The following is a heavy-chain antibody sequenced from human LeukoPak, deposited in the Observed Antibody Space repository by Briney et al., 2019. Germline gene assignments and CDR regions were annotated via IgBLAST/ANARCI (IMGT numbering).Heavy chain of an antibody. CDR2: IYHSGST. CDR1: GGSISTSNW. J-gene: IGHJ4*02. Sequence: SETLSLTCAVSGGSISTSNWWSWVRQPPGKGLEWIGEIYHSGSTNYNPSLKSRVTISVDKSKNQFSLKLSSVTAADTAVFYCASLRVPGYFDYWGQGTPVTVSS. V-gene: IGHV4-4*02. D-gene: IGHD3-16*01. CDR3: ASLRVPGYFDY.